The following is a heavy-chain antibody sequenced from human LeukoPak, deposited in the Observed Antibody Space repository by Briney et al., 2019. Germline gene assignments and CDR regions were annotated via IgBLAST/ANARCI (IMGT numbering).Heavy chain of an antibody. Sequence: SGTLSLTCTVSGGSISSYYWSWIRQPPGKGLEWIGYIYYSGSTNYNPSLKSRVTISADTSKNQFSLKLSSVTAADTAVYYCARTYYDFWSGYYPYYMDVWGKGTTVTVSS. CDR1: GGSISSYY. CDR2: IYYSGST. D-gene: IGHD3-3*01. V-gene: IGHV4-59*01. J-gene: IGHJ6*03. CDR3: ARTYYDFWSGYYPYYMDV.